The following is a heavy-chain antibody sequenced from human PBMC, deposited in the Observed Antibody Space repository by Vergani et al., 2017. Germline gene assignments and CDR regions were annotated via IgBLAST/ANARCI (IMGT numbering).Heavy chain of an antibody. J-gene: IGHJ4*02. CDR1: GFTFSSYA. Sequence: LVQPGGSLRLSCAASGFTFSSYAMSWVLPAAGKGLEWVSAISGSCFLPSSSASVPGLFTISRDNSKNTLYLQMNSLRAEDTAVYYCAREPGQLWNWGQGTLVTVSS. CDR3: AREPGQLWN. CDR2: ISGSCFLP. V-gene: IGHV3-23*01. D-gene: IGHD5-18*01.